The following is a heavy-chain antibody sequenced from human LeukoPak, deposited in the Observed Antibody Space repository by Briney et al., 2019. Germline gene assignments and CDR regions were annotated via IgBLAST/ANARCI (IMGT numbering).Heavy chain of an antibody. V-gene: IGHV4-61*02. CDR2: IYTSGST. CDR3: ARANSYYYGDLDY. J-gene: IGHJ4*02. Sequence: SETLSLTCTVSGGSISSGSYYWSWIRQPAGKGLEWIGRIYTSGSTNYNPSLKSRVTISVDTSKNQFSLKLSSVTAADTAVYYCARANSYYYGDLDYWGQGTLVIVSS. CDR1: GGSISSGSYY. D-gene: IGHD4-17*01.